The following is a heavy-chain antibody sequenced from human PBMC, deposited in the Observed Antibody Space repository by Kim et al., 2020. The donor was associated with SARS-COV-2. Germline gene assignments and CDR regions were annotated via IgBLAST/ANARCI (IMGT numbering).Heavy chain of an antibody. J-gene: IGHJ6*02. V-gene: IGHV4-34*01. D-gene: IGHD2-8*02. CDR1: GGSFSGYH. Sequence: SETLSLTCAVFGGSFSGYHWTWIRQPPGKGLEWMGEVNHSGGTNYNSYLKSRVTISLDTSKNQFYLKLTSVTAADTAVYYCARGRAGVGPSPILVVGPYYEHHATAVGGQGTTVTVSS. CDR3: ARGRAGVGPSPILVVGPYYEHHATAV. CDR2: VNHSGGT.